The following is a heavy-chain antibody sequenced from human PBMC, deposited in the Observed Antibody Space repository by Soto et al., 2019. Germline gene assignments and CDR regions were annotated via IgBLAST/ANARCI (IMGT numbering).Heavy chain of an antibody. CDR1: GASISSYH. V-gene: IGHV4-59*01. D-gene: IGHD3-3*01. CDR2: IYYSGST. J-gene: IGHJ5*02. CDR3: ARVGGAAAYYDFWSGSYNWFDP. Sequence: SETLSLTCTVSGASISSYHWSWIRQSPGKGLEWIGYIYYSGSTNYNPSLKSRVTISVDTSKNQFSLKLSSVTAADTAVYYCARVGGAAAYYDFWSGSYNWFDPWGQGTLVTVSS.